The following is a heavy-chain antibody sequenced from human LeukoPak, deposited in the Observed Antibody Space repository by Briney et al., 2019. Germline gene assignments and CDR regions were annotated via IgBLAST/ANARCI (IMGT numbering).Heavy chain of an antibody. Sequence: SETLSLTCTVSGGSISSGDYYWRWIRQPPGKGLEWIVYIYYSGSTYYNPSLKSRVTISVDTSKNQFSLKLSSVTAADTAVYYCARETLAYCGGDCYSRHFDYWGQGTLVTVSS. V-gene: IGHV4-30-4*08. D-gene: IGHD2-21*02. CDR3: ARETLAYCGGDCYSRHFDY. CDR2: IYYSGST. CDR1: GGSISSGDYY. J-gene: IGHJ4*02.